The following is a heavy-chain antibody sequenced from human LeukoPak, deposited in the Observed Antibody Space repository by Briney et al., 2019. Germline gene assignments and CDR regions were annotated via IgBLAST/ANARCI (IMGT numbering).Heavy chain of an antibody. CDR1: GGSISSSSYY. D-gene: IGHD6-19*01. V-gene: IGHV4-39*01. Sequence: SETLSLTCTVSGGSISSSSYYWGWIRQPPGKGLEWIGSIYYSGSTYYNPSLKSRVTISVDTSKNQFSLKLSSVTAADTAVYYCARPGVGGWYYFDYWGHGTLVTVSS. J-gene: IGHJ4*01. CDR3: ARPGVGGWYYFDY. CDR2: IYYSGST.